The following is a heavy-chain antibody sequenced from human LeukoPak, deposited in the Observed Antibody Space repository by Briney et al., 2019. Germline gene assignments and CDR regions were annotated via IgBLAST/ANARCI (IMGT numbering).Heavy chain of an antibody. CDR1: GYSFTSYW. V-gene: IGHV5-51*01. D-gene: IGHD3-22*01. CDR3: ARGLHFDSSGFFAAF. Sequence: GESLKISCKGSGYSFTSYWIGWVRQMPGKGPEWMGIVYPGDSDTIYSPSFQGQVTISADRSITTAYLQLYRLKTSDTATYFCARGLHFDSSGFFAAFWGRGTLVTVSS. CDR2: VYPGDSDT. J-gene: IGHJ4*02.